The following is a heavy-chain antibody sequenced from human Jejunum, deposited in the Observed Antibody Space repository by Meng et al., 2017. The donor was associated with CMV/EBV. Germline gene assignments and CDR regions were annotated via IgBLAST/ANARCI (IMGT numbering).Heavy chain of an antibody. V-gene: IGHV1-46*01. D-gene: IGHD2-2*01. Sequence: SCKASGYTFTSYYMHCVRQAPGQGLEWMGIINPSGGSTSYAQKFQGRVTMTRDTSTSTVYMELSSLRSEDTAVYYCARDFSSCYYYWGQGTLVTVSS. CDR1: GYTFTSYY. J-gene: IGHJ4*02. CDR3: ARDFSSCYYY. CDR2: INPSGGST.